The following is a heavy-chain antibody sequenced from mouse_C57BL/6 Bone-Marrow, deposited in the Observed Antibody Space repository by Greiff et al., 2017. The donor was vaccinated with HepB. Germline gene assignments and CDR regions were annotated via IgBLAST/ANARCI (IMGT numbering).Heavy chain of an antibody. CDR3: ARLSSSWFAY. V-gene: IGHV7-3*01. CDR2: IRNKANGYTT. D-gene: IGHD1-1*01. Sequence: EVKLVESGGGLVQPGGSLSLSCAASGFTFTDYYMSWVRQPPGKALEWLGFIRNKANGYTTEYSASVKGRFTISRDNSQSILYLQMNALRAEDSATYYCARLSSSWFAYWGQGTLVTVSA. CDR1: GFTFTDYY. J-gene: IGHJ3*01.